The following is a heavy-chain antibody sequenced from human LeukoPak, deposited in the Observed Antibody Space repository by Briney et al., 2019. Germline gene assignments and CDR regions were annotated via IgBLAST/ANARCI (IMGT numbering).Heavy chain of an antibody. D-gene: IGHD2/OR15-2a*01. CDR3: AKDRLYLGYFDN. CDR1: GFTFDTYA. Sequence: GSLRLSCAASGFTFDTYAMSWVRQAPGKGLEWVSGTTGDGHSTYYADSVKGRFIISRDNSKNTLYLQIHNLRVEDTALCYCAKDRLYLGYFDNWGQGTLVTVSS. J-gene: IGHJ4*02. V-gene: IGHV3-23*01. CDR2: TTGDGHST.